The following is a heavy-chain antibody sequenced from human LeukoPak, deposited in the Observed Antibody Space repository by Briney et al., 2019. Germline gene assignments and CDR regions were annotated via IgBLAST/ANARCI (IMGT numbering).Heavy chain of an antibody. V-gene: IGHV1-2*06. CDR2: INPNSGGT. Sequence: ASVTVSCKASGYTFTGYDMHWVRQAPGEGLEWMGRINPNSGGTNYAQKFQGRVTMTRDTSISTAYMELSRLRSDDTAVYYCARDNKAPYYDFWSGYYTTNWFDPWGQGTLVTVSS. D-gene: IGHD3-3*01. CDR1: GYTFTGYD. J-gene: IGHJ5*02. CDR3: ARDNKAPYYDFWSGYYTTNWFDP.